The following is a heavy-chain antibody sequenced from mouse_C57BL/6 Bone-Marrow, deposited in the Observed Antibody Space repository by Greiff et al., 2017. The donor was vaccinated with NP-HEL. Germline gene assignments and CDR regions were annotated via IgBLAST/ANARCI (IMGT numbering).Heavy chain of an antibody. Sequence: EVKLMESGAELVKPGASVKLSCTASGFNIKDYYMHWVKQRTEQGLEWIGRIDPEDGETKYAPKFQGKATITADTSSNTAYLQLSSLTSEDTAVYYCARGSTVLATDYAMDYWGQGTSVTVSS. D-gene: IGHD1-1*01. CDR2: IDPEDGET. J-gene: IGHJ4*01. V-gene: IGHV14-2*01. CDR1: GFNIKDYY. CDR3: ARGSTVLATDYAMDY.